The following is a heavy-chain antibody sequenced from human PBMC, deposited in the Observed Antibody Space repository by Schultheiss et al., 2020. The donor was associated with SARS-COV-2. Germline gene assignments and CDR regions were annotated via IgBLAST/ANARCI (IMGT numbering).Heavy chain of an antibody. J-gene: IGHJ4*02. CDR3: ERGGGATGTTLLDY. D-gene: IGHD1-7*01. Sequence: SETLSLTCAVYGGSFSGYYWSWIRQPPGKGLEWIGEINHSGSTNYNPSLKSRVTISVDTSKNQFSLKLSSVTAADTAVYYCERGGGATGTTLLDYWGQGTLVTVSS. CDR2: INHSGST. CDR1: GGSFSGYY. V-gene: IGHV4-34*01.